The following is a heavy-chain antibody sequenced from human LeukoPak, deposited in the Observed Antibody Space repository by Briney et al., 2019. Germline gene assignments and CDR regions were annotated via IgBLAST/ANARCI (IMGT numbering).Heavy chain of an antibody. CDR3: ARDRAAAGIDTFDI. Sequence: PSETLSLTCTVSGGSIGGYYWSWIRQPPEKGLEWIGYIYHTGSTSYSPSLKSRLTISVDTSKKQFSLKLNSVTAADTAVYYCARDRAAAGIDTFDIWGQGTMVTVSS. CDR2: IYHTGST. CDR1: GGSIGGYY. J-gene: IGHJ3*02. D-gene: IGHD6-25*01. V-gene: IGHV4-59*01.